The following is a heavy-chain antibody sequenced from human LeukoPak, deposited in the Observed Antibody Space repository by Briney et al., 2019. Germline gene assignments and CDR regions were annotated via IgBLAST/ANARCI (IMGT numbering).Heavy chain of an antibody. J-gene: IGHJ4*02. CDR2: ISGSSSTI. D-gene: IGHD3-9*01. V-gene: IGHV3-48*01. Sequence: PGGSLRLSCAASGFTFSSYGMHWVRQAPGKGLEWVSYISGSSSTIYYADSVKGRFTISRDNAKNSLYLQMNGLRAEDTAVYYCARGYFDLDYWGQGTLVTVSS. CDR3: ARGYFDLDY. CDR1: GFTFSSYG.